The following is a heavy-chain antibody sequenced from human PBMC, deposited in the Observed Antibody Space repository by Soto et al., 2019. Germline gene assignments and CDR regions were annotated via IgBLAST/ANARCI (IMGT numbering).Heavy chain of an antibody. CDR3: ARGHYGLDV. J-gene: IGHJ6*02. CDR1: GFIFSNHW. CDR2: IKSDGSEK. V-gene: IGHV3-7*01. Sequence: EVQLVESGGQLVQPGGSLRLSCAASGFIFSNHWTSWVRQAPGKGLQWVAHIKSDGSEKYYVDSVKGRFTISRDNAKNSVYLQMTSLRAEDTDVYYCARGHYGLDVWGQGTTVAVSS.